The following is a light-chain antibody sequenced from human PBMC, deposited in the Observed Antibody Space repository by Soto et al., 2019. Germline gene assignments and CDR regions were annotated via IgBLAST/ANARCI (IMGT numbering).Light chain of an antibody. CDR1: SGHSSYA. CDR2: LNSDGSH. V-gene: IGLV4-69*01. CDR3: QTWGTGIWV. Sequence: QAVVTQSPSASASLGASVKLTCTLSSGHSSYAIAWHQQQPEKGPRYLMKLNSDGSHSKGDGIPDRFSGSSSGAERYLTISRLQSEDEADYYCQTWGTGIWVFDGGTKLTVL. J-gene: IGLJ3*02.